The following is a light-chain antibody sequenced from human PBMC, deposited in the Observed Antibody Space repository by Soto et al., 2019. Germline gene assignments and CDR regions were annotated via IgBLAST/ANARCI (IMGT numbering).Light chain of an antibody. J-gene: IGKJ1*01. CDR1: QSVSSD. CDR3: QHYYNWPRT. CDR2: GAS. V-gene: IGKV3-15*01. Sequence: IVMTQSPATLSASPGERATLSCRASQSVSSDLAWYQQKPGQAPRLLISGASTRATGLPARFSGSGSGTDFTLTISSLQSEDFAVYYCQHYYNWPRTFGQGTKVEIK.